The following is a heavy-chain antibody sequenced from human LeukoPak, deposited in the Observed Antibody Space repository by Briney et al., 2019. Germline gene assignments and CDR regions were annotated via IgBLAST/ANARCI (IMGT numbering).Heavy chain of an antibody. V-gene: IGHV1-18*01. Sequence: ASVKVSCKTSGYTFNNHGISWVRQAPGQGLEWMGWISGYNGNTNYAQKLQGRVTMTTDTSTSTAYMELRSLRSDDTAVYYCARDIIVGATPDYWGQGTLVTVSS. CDR2: ISGYNGNT. CDR3: ARDIIVGATPDY. D-gene: IGHD1-26*01. CDR1: GYTFNNHG. J-gene: IGHJ4*02.